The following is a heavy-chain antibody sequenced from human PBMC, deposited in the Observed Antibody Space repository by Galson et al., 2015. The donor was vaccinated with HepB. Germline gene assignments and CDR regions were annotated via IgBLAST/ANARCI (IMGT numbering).Heavy chain of an antibody. V-gene: IGHV4-30-2*01. CDR3: AREVGSSNWNVLDY. CDR1: GGSINSGAYS. D-gene: IGHD1-1*01. Sequence: TLSLTCAVSGGSINSGAYSWSWIRQPPGKGLEWIGYIYQSGSTYYNPSLKSRVTILGDRSKNQFSLKLSSVTAADTAVYYCAREVGSSNWNVLDYWGQGTLVTVSS. J-gene: IGHJ4*02. CDR2: IYQSGST.